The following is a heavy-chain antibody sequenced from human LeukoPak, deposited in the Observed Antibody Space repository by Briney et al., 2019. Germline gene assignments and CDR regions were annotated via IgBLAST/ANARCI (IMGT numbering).Heavy chain of an antibody. Sequence: GGSLRLSCAASGFTFSSYGMHWVRQAPGKGLEWVAVIWYDGSNKYYADSVKGRFTISRDNSKNTLYLQMNSLKTEDTAVYYCSGYDFRGDYYYYGMDVWGQGTTVTVSS. CDR2: IWYDGSNK. J-gene: IGHJ6*02. D-gene: IGHD5-12*01. CDR3: SGYDFRGDYYYYGMDV. CDR1: GFTFSSYG. V-gene: IGHV3-33*01.